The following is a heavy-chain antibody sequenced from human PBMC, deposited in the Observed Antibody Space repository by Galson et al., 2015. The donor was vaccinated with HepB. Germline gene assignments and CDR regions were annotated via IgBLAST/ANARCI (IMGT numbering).Heavy chain of an antibody. CDR1: EFTFSSYW. CDR3: ARRISLVRGIITKTDYYYGMDV. Sequence: SLRLSCAASEFTFSSYWMNWVRQAPGKGLEWVANINPDGSEKYYVASLKGRFTISGDNAKNSLYLQMDSLRAEDTAVYYCARRISLVRGIITKTDYYYGMDVWGQGTTVTVAS. J-gene: IGHJ6*02. V-gene: IGHV3-7*03. D-gene: IGHD3-10*01. CDR2: INPDGSEK.